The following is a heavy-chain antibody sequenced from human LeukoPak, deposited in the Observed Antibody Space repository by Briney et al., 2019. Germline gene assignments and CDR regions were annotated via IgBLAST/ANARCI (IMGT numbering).Heavy chain of an antibody. D-gene: IGHD3-10*01. CDR2: IYWNDDK. CDR3: ARIRGLLWFGELSRGRYHYYYGMDV. J-gene: IGHJ6*02. CDR1: GFSLSTSGVG. Sequence: ESGPTLVNPTQTLTLTCTFSGFSLSTSGVGVGWIRQPPGKALEWLALIYWNDDKRYSPSLKSRLTITKDTSKNQVVLTMTNMDPVDTATYYCARIRGLLWFGELSRGRYHYYYGMDVWGQGTTVTVSS. V-gene: IGHV2-5*01.